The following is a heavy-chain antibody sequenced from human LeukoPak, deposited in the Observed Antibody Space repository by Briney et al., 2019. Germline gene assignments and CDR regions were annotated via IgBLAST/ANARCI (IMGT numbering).Heavy chain of an antibody. J-gene: IGHJ4*02. CDR2: IKTDGSTT. CDR3: ARAGDVLSVGENFFNK. Sequence: GGSLRLSCAAYGFSFSRYWMHWDPQAPGKGLVWVSRIKTDGSTTIYADSVKGRFTISRDNTRNTLYLQMNSLRAEDTAVYYCARAGDVLSVGENFFNKWGQGALVAVSS. V-gene: IGHV3-74*01. CDR1: GFSFSRYW. D-gene: IGHD3-3*01.